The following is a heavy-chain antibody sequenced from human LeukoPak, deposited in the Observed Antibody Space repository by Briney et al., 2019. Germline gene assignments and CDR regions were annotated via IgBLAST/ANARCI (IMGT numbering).Heavy chain of an antibody. Sequence: GESLQISCKGSGYIFSNYWIGWVRQLPGTGLEWMGIIYPGDSDTVYRPSFQGQVTISADKSISTAYLQWSSLKASDTAMYYCARHGGDSSGGAFDIWGQGTMVTVSS. CDR1: GYIFSNYW. D-gene: IGHD2-21*02. V-gene: IGHV5-51*01. J-gene: IGHJ3*02. CDR2: IYPGDSDT. CDR3: ARHGGDSSGGAFDI.